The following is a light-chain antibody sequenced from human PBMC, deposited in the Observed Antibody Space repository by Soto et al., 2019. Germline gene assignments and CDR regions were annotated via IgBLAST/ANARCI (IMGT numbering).Light chain of an antibody. V-gene: IGKV1-39*01. J-gene: IGKJ5*01. CDR2: PAS. CDR3: QQSFRSPIT. Sequence: DIQMTQSPSSLSASVGGRFTITCLAIQSISSYLNWYQQKPGKAPKLLIYPASSLQSGVPSRFSGSGSGTDYTLTISSLQPEDFATYYCQQSFRSPITFGQGTRLEIK. CDR1: QSISSY.